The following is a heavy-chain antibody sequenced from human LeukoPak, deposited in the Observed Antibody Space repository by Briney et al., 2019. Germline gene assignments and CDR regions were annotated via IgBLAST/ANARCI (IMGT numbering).Heavy chain of an antibody. CDR3: ARVFRPSLTVFIIRGAFDI. V-gene: IGHV3-30*02. Sequence: GGSLRLSCAASGFTFSSYWMSWVRQAPGKGLEWVAFIRYDGSNKYYADSVKGRFTISRDNDKNSLYLQMNSLRVEDTAVYYCARVFRPSLTVFIIRGAFDIWGQGTMVTVSS. J-gene: IGHJ3*02. CDR2: IRYDGSNK. CDR1: GFTFSSYW. D-gene: IGHD3-3*01.